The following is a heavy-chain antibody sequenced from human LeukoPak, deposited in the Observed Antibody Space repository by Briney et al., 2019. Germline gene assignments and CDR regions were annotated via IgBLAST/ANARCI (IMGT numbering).Heavy chain of an antibody. CDR1: GGSISSSNW. CDR3: ARELYYDILTGYRDDAFDI. Sequence: SGTLSLTCVVSGGSISSSNWWTWVRQSPGKGLEWIGEIYHSGSTNYNPSLKSRVTISVDKSKNQFSLNLSSVTAADTAVYYCARELYYDILTGYRDDAFDIWGQGTMVTVSS. V-gene: IGHV4-4*02. J-gene: IGHJ3*02. CDR2: IYHSGST. D-gene: IGHD3-9*01.